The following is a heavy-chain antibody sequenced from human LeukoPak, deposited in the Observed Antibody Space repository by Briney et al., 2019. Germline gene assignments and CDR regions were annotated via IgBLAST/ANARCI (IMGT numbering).Heavy chain of an antibody. CDR1: GYTFTSYY. CDR2: INPSGGST. V-gene: IGHV1-46*01. J-gene: IGHJ5*02. D-gene: IGHD2-21*02. Sequence: ASVKVSCKASGYTFTSYYMHWVRQAPGQGLEWMGIINPSGGSTSYAQKFQGRVTMTRDTSTSTVYMELSSLRSEDTAVYYCARRLWAYCGGDWYAQFFDPWGQGTLVTVSS. CDR3: ARRLWAYCGGDWYAQFFDP.